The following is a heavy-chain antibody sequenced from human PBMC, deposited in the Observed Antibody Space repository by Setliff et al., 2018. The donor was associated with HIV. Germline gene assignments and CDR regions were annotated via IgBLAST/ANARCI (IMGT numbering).Heavy chain of an antibody. CDR1: GFTVSRNY. V-gene: IGHV3-66*02. CDR3: ATRGRAYYLDTSGYFDS. D-gene: IGHD2-15*01. J-gene: IGHJ4*02. CDR2: IFSGGTT. Sequence: GGSLRLSCAASGFTVSRNYMSWVRQAPGKGLEWVSVIFSGGTTNYADSVKGRFTISRDNSQNTLFLQMDNLRPEDTAVYYCATRGRAYYLDTSGYFDSWGQGAQVTVSS.